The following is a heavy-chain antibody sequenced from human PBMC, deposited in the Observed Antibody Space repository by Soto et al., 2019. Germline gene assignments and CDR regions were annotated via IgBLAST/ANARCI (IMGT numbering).Heavy chain of an antibody. D-gene: IGHD6-6*01. V-gene: IGHV1-2*02. CDR3: ARDRHPDY. CDR2: INPNTGGT. CDR1: GYTFTSYG. J-gene: IGHJ4*02. Sequence: ASVKVSCKASGYTFTSYGISWVRQAPGQGLEWMGWINPNTGGTNYAQKFQGRVTMTRDTSISTAYMELTRLRSDDTAVYYCARDRHPDYWGQGTLVTVSS.